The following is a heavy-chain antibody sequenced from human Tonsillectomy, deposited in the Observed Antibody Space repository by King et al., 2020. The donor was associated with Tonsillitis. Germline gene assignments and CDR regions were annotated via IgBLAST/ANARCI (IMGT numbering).Heavy chain of an antibody. D-gene: IGHD6-19*01. CDR2: ISAYNGNT. Sequence: QLVQSGAEVKKPGASVKVSCKASGYTFTSYGISWVRQAPGQGLEWMGWISAYNGNTNSAQKLQGRVTMTTDTSTSTAYMGLRSLRSDGTSVYYCARVGGISRSSGWDYWGQGTLVTVSS. J-gene: IGHJ4*02. CDR3: ARVGGISRSSGWDY. CDR1: GYTFTSYG. V-gene: IGHV1-18*01.